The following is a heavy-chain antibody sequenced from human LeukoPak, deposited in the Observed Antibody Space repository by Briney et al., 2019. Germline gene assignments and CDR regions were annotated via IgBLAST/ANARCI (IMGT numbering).Heavy chain of an antibody. CDR1: GYTFTSYG. CDR2: ISAYNGNT. V-gene: IGHV1-18*01. CDR3: AKDFHRLGEFDAFDI. D-gene: IGHD3-16*01. Sequence: ASVKVSCKASGYTFTSYGISWVRQAPGQGLEWMGWISAYNGNTNYAQKLQGRVTMTTDTSTSTAYMELRSLRAEDTALYYCAKDFHRLGEFDAFDIWGQGTMVTVSS. J-gene: IGHJ3*02.